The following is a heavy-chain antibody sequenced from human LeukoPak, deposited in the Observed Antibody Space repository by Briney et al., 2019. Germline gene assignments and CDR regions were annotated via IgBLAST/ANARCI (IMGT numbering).Heavy chain of an antibody. J-gene: IGHJ4*02. CDR3: AKSGYSYGYYFDY. D-gene: IGHD5-18*01. Sequence: AAVTVSCQDSGYTFTSYDINWVRQATAQGLEWMGWMNPNSGNTGYAQKFQGRVTMTRNTSISTAYMELSSLRSEDTAVYYCAKSGYSYGYYFDYWGQGTLVTVSS. CDR1: GYTFTSYD. CDR2: MNPNSGNT. V-gene: IGHV1-8*01.